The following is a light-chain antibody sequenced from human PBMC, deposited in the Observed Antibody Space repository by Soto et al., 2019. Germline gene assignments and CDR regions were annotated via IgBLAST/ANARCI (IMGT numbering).Light chain of an antibody. CDR3: QQRSNWLYT. V-gene: IGKV3-11*01. Sequence: EIVLTQSPATLSLSPGERATLSCRASQSVSSYLAWYQQKPGQAPRLLIYDASNRATGIPARFSGSGSRTDFTLTISSREPEDFAVYYCQQRSNWLYTFGQGTKLEIK. CDR2: DAS. CDR1: QSVSSY. J-gene: IGKJ2*01.